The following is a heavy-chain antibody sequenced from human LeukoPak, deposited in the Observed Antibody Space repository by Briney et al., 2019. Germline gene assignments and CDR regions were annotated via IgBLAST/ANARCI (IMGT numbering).Heavy chain of an antibody. CDR3: ARDKSPGYQLPHPYAFDI. J-gene: IGHJ3*02. CDR2: ISSSSSYI. D-gene: IGHD2-2*01. CDR1: GFTFSSYS. Sequence: GRSLRLSCAASGFTFSSYSMNWVRQAPGKGLEWVSSISSSSSYIYYADSVKGRFTISRDNAKNSLYLQMNSLRAEDTAVYYCARDKSPGYQLPHPYAFDIWGQGTMVTVSS. V-gene: IGHV3-21*01.